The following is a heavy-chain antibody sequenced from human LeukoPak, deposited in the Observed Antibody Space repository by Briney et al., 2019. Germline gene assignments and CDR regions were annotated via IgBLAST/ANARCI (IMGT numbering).Heavy chain of an antibody. CDR1: GYRFTGCY. CDR2: INPNSGGP. J-gene: IGHJ4*02. V-gene: IGHV1-2*02. CDR3: ARGSGVLLWFGEYYHNRIPDDY. D-gene: IGHD3-10*01. Sequence: GSSVKVSCKASGYRFTGCYMQEVGQAPGRGVEGMGWINPNSGGPNYAQKFQGRATMTRDTSISTAYMELSTLRSDDTAVYYCARGSGVLLWFGEYYHNRIPDDYWGQGTLVTVSS.